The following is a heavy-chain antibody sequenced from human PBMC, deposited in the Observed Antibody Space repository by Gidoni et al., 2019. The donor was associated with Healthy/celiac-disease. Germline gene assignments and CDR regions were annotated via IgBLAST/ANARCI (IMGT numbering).Heavy chain of an antibody. D-gene: IGHD3-22*01. CDR3: AKAHPLSSYYYDSSGYLGAEYYFDY. J-gene: IGHJ4*02. Sequence: EVQLLESGGGLVQPGGSLRLSCAASGFPFSSYAMRWVRQAPGKGLEWVSAISGSGGSTYYADSVKGRFTISRDNSKNTLYLQMNSLRAEDTAVYYCAKAHPLSSYYYDSSGYLGAEYYFDYWGQGTLVTVSS. CDR2: ISGSGGST. CDR1: GFPFSSYA. V-gene: IGHV3-23*01.